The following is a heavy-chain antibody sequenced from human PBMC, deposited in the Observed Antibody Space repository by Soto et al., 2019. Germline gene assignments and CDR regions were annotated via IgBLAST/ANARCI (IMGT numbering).Heavy chain of an antibody. Sequence: QVQLQQWGAGLLNPSETLSLTCAVYGGSFSGYYWSWIRQPPGKGLEWIGEINHSGSTNYNPSLKSRVTISVDTSKNQFSLKLSSVTAADTAVYYCARGARRGAADYWGQGTLVTVSS. CDR1: GGSFSGYY. D-gene: IGHD3-10*01. CDR3: ARGARRGAADY. J-gene: IGHJ4*02. V-gene: IGHV4-34*01. CDR2: INHSGST.